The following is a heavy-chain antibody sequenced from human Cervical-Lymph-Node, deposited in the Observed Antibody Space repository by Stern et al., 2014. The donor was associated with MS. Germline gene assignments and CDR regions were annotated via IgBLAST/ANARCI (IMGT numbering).Heavy chain of an antibody. CDR3: AHRTAGPFDY. V-gene: IGHV2-5*01. CDR1: GFSLSNSGPG. Sequence: ESGPALVKPTQTLTLTCTFSGFSLSNSGPGVGWIRQPQGEALGWLAYMYWYDQKRYSPSLKSRRTITKDTSKNQVVLTLTNVDPVDTATYYCAHRTAGPFDYWGQGTLVTVSS. J-gene: IGHJ4*02. CDR2: MYWYDQK.